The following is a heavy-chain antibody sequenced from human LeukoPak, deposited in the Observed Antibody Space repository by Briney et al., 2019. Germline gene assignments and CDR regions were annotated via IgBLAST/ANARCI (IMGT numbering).Heavy chain of an antibody. V-gene: IGHV3-23*01. J-gene: IGHJ6*02. CDR3: AKGGYASPYYYGMDV. D-gene: IGHD3-22*01. CDR1: GFTFSGYA. Sequence: GGSLRLSCAASGFTFSGYAMSWVRQAPGNGLEWVSAISGSGGSTYYADSVKGRFTISRDNSKNTLYLQMNSLRAEDTAVYYCAKGGYASPYYYGMDVWGQGTTVTVSS. CDR2: ISGSGGST.